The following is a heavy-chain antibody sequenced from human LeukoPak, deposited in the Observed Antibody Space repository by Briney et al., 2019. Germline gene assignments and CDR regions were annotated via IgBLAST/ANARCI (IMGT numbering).Heavy chain of an antibody. D-gene: IGHD3-9*01. CDR3: ASGYDDILSGLSGFDP. CDR2: MNPKSDKT. Sequence: GASVKVSCKASGYTFVSYDINWVRQATGQGLEWMGWMNPKSDKTGYAQKFQGRVSMTWNTSTSTAYRELRSLRFEETAMYYCASGYDDILSGLSGFDPWGQGTQVTVSS. V-gene: IGHV1-8*01. CDR1: GYTFVSYD. J-gene: IGHJ5*02.